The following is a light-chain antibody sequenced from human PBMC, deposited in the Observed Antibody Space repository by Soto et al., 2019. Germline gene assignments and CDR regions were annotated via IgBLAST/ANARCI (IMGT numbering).Light chain of an antibody. CDR1: QDISTS. Sequence: DIQMTQSPSSLSASLGDRVTITCRASQDISTSLSWLQQKPGRAPKVVISAASTLQGDVPSRFRGSGSGTDFTLTITGLQHEDFATYYCHQSFTIPPTFGRGT. J-gene: IGKJ3*01. CDR3: HQSFTIPPT. V-gene: IGKV1-39*01. CDR2: AAS.